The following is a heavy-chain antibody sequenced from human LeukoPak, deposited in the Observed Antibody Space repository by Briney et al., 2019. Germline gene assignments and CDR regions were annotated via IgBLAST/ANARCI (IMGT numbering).Heavy chain of an antibody. Sequence: PGGSLRLSCAASGFIFSSYCMHWVRQAPDKGLEWVAFIRYDGSRKYYADSVKGRFTISRDNSKNTLYLQMNSLRAEDTAVYYCALTYYYGSGSYSGNWFDPWGQGTLVTVSS. CDR1: GFIFSSYC. J-gene: IGHJ5*02. D-gene: IGHD3-10*01. V-gene: IGHV3-30*02. CDR2: IRYDGSRK. CDR3: ALTYYYGSGSYSGNWFDP.